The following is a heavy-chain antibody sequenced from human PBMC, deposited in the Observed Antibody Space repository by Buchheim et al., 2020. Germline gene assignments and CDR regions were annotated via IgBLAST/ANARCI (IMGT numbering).Heavy chain of an antibody. CDR2: VWHDGNVK. V-gene: IGHV3-33*06. J-gene: IGHJ4*02. Sequence: QVQLVESGGGVVQPGRSLRLSCAASGFTFKNYGMHWVRQAPGKGLEWVAVVWHDGNVKDYAGFVEGRFTVSRDNSKNTLYLQLNSLRAEDTAVYYCAKSCSGYLAWYFDYWGQGTL. CDR1: GFTFKNYG. CDR3: AKSCSGYLAWYFDY. D-gene: IGHD3-22*01.